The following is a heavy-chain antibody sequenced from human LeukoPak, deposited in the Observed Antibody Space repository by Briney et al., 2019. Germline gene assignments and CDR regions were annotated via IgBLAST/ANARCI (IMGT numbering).Heavy chain of an antibody. J-gene: IGHJ5*02. V-gene: IGHV4-34*01. CDR1: GGSFSGYY. D-gene: IGHD6-6*01. CDR2: INYSGST. CDR3: ARNLIAARHRRGGFDP. Sequence: SETLSLTCAVCGGSFSGYYWSWIRQPPGKGLEWIGEINYSGSTNYNPSLKSRVTISVDTSKNQFSLKLSSVTAADTAVYYCARNLIAARHRRGGFDPWGQGTLVTVSS.